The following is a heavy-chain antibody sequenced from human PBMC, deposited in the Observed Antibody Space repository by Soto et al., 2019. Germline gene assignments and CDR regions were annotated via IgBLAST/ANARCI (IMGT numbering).Heavy chain of an antibody. CDR2: IYSGGST. CDR1: GFTVSSNY. D-gene: IGHD2-2*01. CDR3: ARASRAYFDD. Sequence: EVQLVESGGGLVQPGGSLRLSCAASGFTVSSNYMSWVRLAPGQGLEWVSVIYSGGSTYYADSVKGRFTISRNNSKNTLYLQMNSLRAEDTAVYYCARASRAYFDDWGQGTLVTVSS. J-gene: IGHJ4*02. V-gene: IGHV3-66*01.